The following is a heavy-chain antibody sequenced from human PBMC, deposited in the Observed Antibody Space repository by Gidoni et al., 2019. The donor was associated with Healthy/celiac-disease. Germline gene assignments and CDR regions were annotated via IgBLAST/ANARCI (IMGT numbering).Heavy chain of an antibody. CDR3: ARGSSGYFGY. Sequence: QVQLVESGGGVVQPGRSLRLSCAASGFTCSSYAMHWVSQAPGKGLGWVAVISYDGSNKYYADSVKGRFTISRDNSKNTLYLQMNSLRAEDTAVYYCARGSSGYFGYWGQGTLVTVSS. CDR2: ISYDGSNK. V-gene: IGHV3-30-3*01. J-gene: IGHJ4*02. D-gene: IGHD3-22*01. CDR1: GFTCSSYA.